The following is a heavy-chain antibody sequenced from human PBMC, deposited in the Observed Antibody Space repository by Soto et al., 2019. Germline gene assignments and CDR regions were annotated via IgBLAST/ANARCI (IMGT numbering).Heavy chain of an antibody. J-gene: IGHJ5*02. D-gene: IGHD3-22*01. Sequence: PSETLSLTCTVSGASISSGDYYWSWIRQPPGKGLEWIGYIYHSGRTYYNPSLKSRVTISVDTSRNQFSLTLSSVAAADTAVYYCARVPVNDNSAYYPKWFDPWGQGTLVTVSS. V-gene: IGHV4-30-4*01. CDR2: IYHSGRT. CDR3: ARVPVNDNSAYYPKWFDP. CDR1: GASISSGDYY.